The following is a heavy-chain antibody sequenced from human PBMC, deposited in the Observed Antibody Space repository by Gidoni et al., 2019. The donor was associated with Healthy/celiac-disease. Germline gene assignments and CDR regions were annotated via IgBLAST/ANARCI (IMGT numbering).Heavy chain of an antibody. D-gene: IGHD4-17*01. V-gene: IGHV3-23*04. J-gene: IGHJ5*02. Sequence: EVQLVESGGGLVQPGWSLRLSCAASGFPVSSYAMTWVRQAPGKGLEGGSGISGIGGRTYYADSVKGRFPISRDNSKNTLYLQMNSLRAEDTAVYYCAKDRRRNTVTTLEVIWFDPWGQGTLVTVSS. CDR2: ISGIGGRT. CDR1: GFPVSSYA. CDR3: AKDRRRNTVTTLEVIWFDP.